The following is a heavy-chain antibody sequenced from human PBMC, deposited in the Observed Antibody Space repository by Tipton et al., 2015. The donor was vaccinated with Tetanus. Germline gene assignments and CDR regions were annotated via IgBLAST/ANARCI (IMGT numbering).Heavy chain of an antibody. D-gene: IGHD3/OR15-3a*01. CDR2: ISPFNENV. Sequence: QLVQSGAEVKKPGASVKVSYKASGYTFTHYGVNWVRQAPGQGLEWMGWISPFNENVNYAEKFQGRLTVTTDRSTATVYMDLRSLRSDDTAVYYCARGRGLGPHEYFEHWGQGTLVTVSS. CDR1: GYTFTHYG. V-gene: IGHV1-18*01. J-gene: IGHJ5*02. CDR3: ARGRGLGPHEYFEH.